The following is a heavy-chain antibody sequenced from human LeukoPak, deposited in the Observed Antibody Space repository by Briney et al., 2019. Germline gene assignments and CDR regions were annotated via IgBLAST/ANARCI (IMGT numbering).Heavy chain of an antibody. CDR3: ARDSAPETYYDFWSGYYGSRYFDY. Sequence: GGSLRLSFAASGFTFSSYSMNWVRQAPGKGLEWVSYISSSSSTIYYADSVKGRFTISRDNAKNSLYLQMNSLRAEDTAVYYCARDSAPETYYDFWSGYYGSRYFDYWGQGTLVTVSS. CDR1: GFTFSSYS. D-gene: IGHD3-3*01. V-gene: IGHV3-48*01. CDR2: ISSSSSTI. J-gene: IGHJ4*02.